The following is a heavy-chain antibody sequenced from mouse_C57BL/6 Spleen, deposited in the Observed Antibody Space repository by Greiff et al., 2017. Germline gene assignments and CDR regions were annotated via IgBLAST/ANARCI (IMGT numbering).Heavy chain of an antibody. V-gene: IGHV1-64*01. CDR2: IHPNSGST. CDR1: GYTFTSYW. CDR3: ARWEYYGSIDY. Sequence: QVQLQQSGAELVKPGASVKLSCKASGYTFTSYWMHWVKQRPGQGLEWIGMIHPNSGSTNYNEKFKSKATLTVDKSSSTAYMQLSSLTSEDSAVYYCARWEYYGSIDYWGQGTTLTVSS. D-gene: IGHD1-1*01. J-gene: IGHJ2*01.